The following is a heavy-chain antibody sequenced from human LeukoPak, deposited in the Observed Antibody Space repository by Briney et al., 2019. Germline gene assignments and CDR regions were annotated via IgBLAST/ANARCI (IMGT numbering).Heavy chain of an antibody. CDR1: GYTFNGFY. D-gene: IGHD6-25*01. CDR3: ARDDLVLIPAAKKGGPYWFDP. J-gene: IGHJ5*01. V-gene: IGHV1-2*02. Sequence: ASVKVSCKASGYTFNGFYIHWVRQAPGQGLEWMGWINPNSGDTKYAQKFQGRVTMTRDTSITTAYMELRSLTSDDTAIYYCARDDLVLIPAAKKGGPYWFDPWGQGTLVTVSS. CDR2: INPNSGDT.